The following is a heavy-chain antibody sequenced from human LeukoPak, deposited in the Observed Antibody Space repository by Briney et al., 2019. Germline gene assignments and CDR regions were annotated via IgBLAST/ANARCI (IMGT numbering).Heavy chain of an antibody. CDR2: IKQDGSEK. CDR1: GFTFSRYW. D-gene: IGHD6-13*01. V-gene: IGHV3-7*01. Sequence: GGSLRLSCAASGFTFSRYWMSWVRQAPGKGLEGVVNIKQDGSEKHYVDSVKGRFTISRDNAKNSLYLQMNSLSAEDTAVYYCARSAGSSSWYEGYYFDYWGQGTLVTVSS. J-gene: IGHJ4*02. CDR3: ARSAGSSSWYEGYYFDY.